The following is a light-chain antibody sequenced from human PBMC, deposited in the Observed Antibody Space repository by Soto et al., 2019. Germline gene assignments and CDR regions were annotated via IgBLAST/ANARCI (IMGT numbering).Light chain of an antibody. J-gene: IGLJ2*01. CDR3: ASFTRSVTVV. CDR2: DVN. Sequence: QSALTQPASVSWSPGQSITISCAGTSSDVGGYNYVSWYQQHPGKVPRLIISDVNKRPSGVSDRFSGSKSGNTASLTISGLQAEDEAHYYCASFTRSVTVVFGGGTKLTVL. CDR1: SSDVGGYNY. V-gene: IGLV2-14*03.